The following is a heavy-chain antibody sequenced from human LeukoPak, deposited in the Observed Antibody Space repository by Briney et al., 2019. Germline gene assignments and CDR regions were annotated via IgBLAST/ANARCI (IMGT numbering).Heavy chain of an antibody. CDR3: ASSRAFGHLDY. CDR1: GFTFSSYP. J-gene: IGHJ4*02. CDR2: ITADGQTT. D-gene: IGHD6-13*01. V-gene: IGHV3-23*01. Sequence: PGGSLRLSCTASGFTFSSYPMYWVRQAPGKGLEWVSAITADGQTTYYAESMKGRFTLSRDNSKDTLYLQMNSLRAEDTAVYYCASSRAFGHLDYWGQGTLVTVSS.